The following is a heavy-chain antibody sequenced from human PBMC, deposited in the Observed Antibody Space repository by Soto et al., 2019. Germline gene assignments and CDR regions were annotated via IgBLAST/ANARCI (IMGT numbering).Heavy chain of an antibody. V-gene: IGHV4-39*01. D-gene: IGHD2-2*01. CDR1: GGSISSSSYY. CDR2: IYYSGST. Sequence: QLQLQESGPGLVKPSETLSLTCTVSGGSISSSSYYWGWIRQPPGKGLEWIGSIYYSGSTYYNPSLKSRVTISVDTSKNQFSLKLSSVTAADTAVYYCARIELGYCSSTSCHLNWFDPWGQGTLVTVSS. J-gene: IGHJ5*02. CDR3: ARIELGYCSSTSCHLNWFDP.